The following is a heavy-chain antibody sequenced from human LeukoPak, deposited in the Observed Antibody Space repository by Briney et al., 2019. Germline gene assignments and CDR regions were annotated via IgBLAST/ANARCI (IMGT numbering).Heavy chain of an antibody. CDR2: IYYSGST. CDR1: GGSINSYY. Sequence: PSETLSLTCTVSGGSINSYYWSWIRQPPGKGLEWIGYIYYSGSTNYNPSLKSRVTISVHTSKNQFSLKLSSVTAADTAVYYCARQGRGYGGTFDYWGQGTLVTVSS. CDR3: ARQGRGYGGTFDY. V-gene: IGHV4-59*01. D-gene: IGHD3-16*01. J-gene: IGHJ4*02.